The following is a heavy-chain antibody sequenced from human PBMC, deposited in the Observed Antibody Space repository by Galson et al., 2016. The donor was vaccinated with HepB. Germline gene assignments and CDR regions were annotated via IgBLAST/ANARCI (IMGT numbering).Heavy chain of an antibody. Sequence: CAISGDSVSSNSAGWNWIMQSQSRGLEGLGGTYYRYKWSSNYAHPVSSPLTISADTSNNQFSLQLNSVTPEDTAVYYRTRVLHVGRGFNTWGQGTLVTVSS. D-gene: IGHD3-10*01. V-gene: IGHV6-1*01. CDR2: TYYRYKWSS. CDR3: TRVLHVGRGFNT. CDR1: GDSVSSNSAG. J-gene: IGHJ5*02.